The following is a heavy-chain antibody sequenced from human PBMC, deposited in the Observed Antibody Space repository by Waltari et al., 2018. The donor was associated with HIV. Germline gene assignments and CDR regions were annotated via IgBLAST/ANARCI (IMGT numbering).Heavy chain of an antibody. D-gene: IGHD6-6*01. CDR2: FWSDGAEI. J-gene: IGHJ4*02. CDR3: ARGYSSSRWIPLYH. CDR1: GFTLSNFA. V-gene: IGHV3-33*01. Sequence: QVQLVESGGGVVQPGTSLTLSCAVSGFTLSNFAIHWVRQSPGKRLEWLAVFWSDGAEISYADSVKGRFTISKDSSQKTLYLHLTSLRAEDTALYYCARGYSSSRWIPLYHWGRGTLVTVSS.